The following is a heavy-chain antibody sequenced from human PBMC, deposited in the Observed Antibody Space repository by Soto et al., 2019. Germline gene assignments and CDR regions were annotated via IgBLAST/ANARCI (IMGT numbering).Heavy chain of an antibody. Sequence: ASVKVSCKASGCTFTGYYMHWVRQAPGQGLEWMGWINPNSGGTNYAQKFQGWVTMTRDTSISTAYMELSRLRSDDTAVFYCARDPVFDILTGYPGYYFDYWGQGTLVTVSS. CDR3: ARDPVFDILTGYPGYYFDY. CDR2: INPNSGGT. D-gene: IGHD3-9*01. J-gene: IGHJ4*02. V-gene: IGHV1-2*04. CDR1: GCTFTGYY.